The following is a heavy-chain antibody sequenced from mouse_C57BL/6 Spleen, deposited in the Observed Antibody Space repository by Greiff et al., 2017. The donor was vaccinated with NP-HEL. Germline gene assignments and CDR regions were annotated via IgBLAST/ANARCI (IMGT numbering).Heavy chain of an antibody. J-gene: IGHJ4*01. CDR1: GYTFTDYY. CDR2: IDPGSGNT. Sequence: QVQLQQSGAELVRPGASVKLSCKASGYTFTDYYINWVQQRPGQGLEWIASIDPGSGNTYYNEKFKGKATLTAEKSSSTAYMQLSSLTSEDSAVYFCARQRASDDYAMDYWGQGTSVTVSS. V-gene: IGHV1-76*01. CDR3: ARQRASDDYAMDY. D-gene: IGHD3-1*01.